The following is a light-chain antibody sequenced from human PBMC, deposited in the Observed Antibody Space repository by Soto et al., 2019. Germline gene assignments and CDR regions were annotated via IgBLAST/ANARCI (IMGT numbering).Light chain of an antibody. CDR2: AIS. CDR1: QSVSSN. CDR3: QQYDSLPRT. Sequence: EIVMTQSPATLSVSPGERATLSCRASQSVSSNLAWYQQKPGQAPRLLMYAISDRATGIPDRFSGSGSGTDFTLTITRLEPEDFAVYYCQQYDSLPRTFGQGTKVDI. J-gene: IGKJ1*01. V-gene: IGKV3-20*01.